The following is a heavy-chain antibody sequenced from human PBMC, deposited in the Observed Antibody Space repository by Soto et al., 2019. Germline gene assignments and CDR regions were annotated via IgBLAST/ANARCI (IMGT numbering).Heavy chain of an antibody. D-gene: IGHD2-2*01. J-gene: IGHJ6*02. CDR3: AREVFCSSSSCQVRYGMYV. V-gene: IGHV3-53*01. Sequence: PGGSLRLSCAPSGFTVSSHYMSWVRQAPGKGLEWVSVINSGGSTYYADSVKGRFTISRDHSRNTLYLQMNSLRVEDTAVYYCAREVFCSSSSCQVRYGMYVWGQGTTVTVSS. CDR1: GFTVSSHY. CDR2: INSGGST.